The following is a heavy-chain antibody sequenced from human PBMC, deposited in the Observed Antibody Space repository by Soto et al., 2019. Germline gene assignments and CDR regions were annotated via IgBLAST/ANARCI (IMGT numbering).Heavy chain of an antibody. Sequence: EVQLVQAGGGLVQPGRSLRLSFVASGFIFENCAMHWVRQAPGQGLEWISTILWNSGVTKYADSVKGRFIISRDNDQNSMFLQMNSLRTEDTALYYGVKEVLRAAGTMDSWGQGTLVTVSS. D-gene: IGHD6-13*01. CDR1: GFIFENCA. CDR3: VKEVLRAAGTMDS. CDR2: ILWNSGVT. V-gene: IGHV3-9*01. J-gene: IGHJ5*01.